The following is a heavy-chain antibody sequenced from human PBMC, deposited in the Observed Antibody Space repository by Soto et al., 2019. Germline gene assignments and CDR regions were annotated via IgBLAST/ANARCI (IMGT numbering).Heavy chain of an antibody. CDR1: GVSLTNGDSY. CDR3: ARDFLDTTVDYYSDS. D-gene: IGHD4-17*01. V-gene: IGHV4-30-4*01. Sequence: QVQLQESGPGLVKPSQTLSLTCTVSGVSLTNGDSYWSWIRQSPGKGLEWIGYIYRTGSTQCHPSLRSRVTMSLDTSKGQFSLSLTSLTVADTAVYYCARDFLDTTVDYYSDSWGQGILVTVSS. J-gene: IGHJ4*02. CDR2: IYRTGST.